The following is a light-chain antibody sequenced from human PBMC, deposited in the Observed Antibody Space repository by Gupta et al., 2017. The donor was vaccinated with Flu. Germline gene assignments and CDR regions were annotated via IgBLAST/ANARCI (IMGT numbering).Light chain of an antibody. CDR1: QSVSSY. V-gene: IGKV3-11*01. Sequence: ERATLSCRASQSVSSYLAWYQQKPGQAPRLLIYDASNRATGIPARFSGSGSGTDFTLTISSLEPEDFAVYYCQQRSNWPHLTFGGGTKVEIK. CDR3: QQRSNWPHLT. J-gene: IGKJ4*01. CDR2: DAS.